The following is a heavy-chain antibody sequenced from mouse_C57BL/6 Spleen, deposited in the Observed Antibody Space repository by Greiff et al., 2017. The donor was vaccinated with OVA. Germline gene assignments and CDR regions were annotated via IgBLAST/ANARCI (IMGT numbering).Heavy chain of an antibody. CDR2: IDPSDSET. D-gene: IGHD1-1*01. CDR3: ASLDYYGSSFYAMDY. V-gene: IGHV1-52*01. Sequence: QVQLQQPGAELVRPGSSVKLSCKASGYTFTSYWMHWVKQRPIQGLEWIGNIDPSDSETHYNQKFKDKATLTVDKSSSTAYMQLSSLTSEDSAAYYCASLDYYGSSFYAMDYWGQGTSVTVSS. J-gene: IGHJ4*01. CDR1: GYTFTSYW.